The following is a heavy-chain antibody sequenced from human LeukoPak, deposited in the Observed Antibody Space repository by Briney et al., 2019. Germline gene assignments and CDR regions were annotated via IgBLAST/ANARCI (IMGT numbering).Heavy chain of an antibody. V-gene: IGHV1-8*01. J-gene: IGHJ6*02. D-gene: IGHD3-3*01. Sequence: ASVKVSCKASGYTFTSYDINWVRQATGQGLEWMGWMNPNSGNTGYAQKFQGRVTITADKSTSTAYMELSSLRSEDTAVYYCARASELRFLEWLSHKKNYYYYGMDVWGQGTTVTVSS. CDR2: MNPNSGNT. CDR1: GYTFTSYD. CDR3: ARASELRFLEWLSHKKNYYYYGMDV.